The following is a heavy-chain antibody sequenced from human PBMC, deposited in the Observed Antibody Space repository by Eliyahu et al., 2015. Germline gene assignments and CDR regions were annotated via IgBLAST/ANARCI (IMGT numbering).Heavy chain of an antibody. D-gene: IGHD6-19*01. CDR1: GFTFRIXA. CDR2: ISGSGGSX. V-gene: IGHV3-23*01. J-gene: IGHJ4*02. Sequence: EVQLLESGXGLVQPGGSXRLSCAASGFTFRIXAMXXVRQAPGKGLEWVSGISGSGGSXYYADSVKGRFTISRDNSKNTLYLQMNSLRAEDTAVYYCAKYSSGWRGNFDYWGQGTLVTVSS. CDR3: AKYSSGWRGNFDY.